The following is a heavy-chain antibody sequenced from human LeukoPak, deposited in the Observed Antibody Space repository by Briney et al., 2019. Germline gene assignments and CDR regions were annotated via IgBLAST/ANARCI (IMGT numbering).Heavy chain of an antibody. Sequence: ASVKVSCKASGYTFTSYGMNWVRQAPGQGLEWMGWINTNTGNPTYAQGFTGRCVFSLDTSVSTAYLQISSLKAEDTAVYYCARGSIGAPHLFDYWGQGTLVTVSS. J-gene: IGHJ4*02. V-gene: IGHV7-4-1*02. CDR3: ARGSIGAPHLFDY. D-gene: IGHD3-10*01. CDR1: GYTFTSYG. CDR2: INTNTGNP.